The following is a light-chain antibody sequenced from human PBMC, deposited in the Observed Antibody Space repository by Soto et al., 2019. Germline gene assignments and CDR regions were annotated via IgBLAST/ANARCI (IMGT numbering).Light chain of an antibody. CDR1: QSIGRF. CDR3: QQLNS. V-gene: IGKV1-9*01. Sequence: DIHMTQSPSSLSASVGDRVTITCRASQSIGRFLNWHQQKPGKAPNVLINAASTLRSGVPSRFSGSGSGTEFTLTISSLQPEDFATYYCQQLNSFGQGTRLEIK. CDR2: AAS. J-gene: IGKJ5*01.